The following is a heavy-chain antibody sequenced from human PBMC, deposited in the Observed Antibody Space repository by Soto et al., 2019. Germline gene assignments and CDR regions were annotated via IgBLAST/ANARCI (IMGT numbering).Heavy chain of an antibody. CDR3: ARATLSGSYYANWFDP. J-gene: IGHJ5*02. CDR2: ISAYNGNT. CDR1: GYTFTSYG. D-gene: IGHD1-26*01. Sequence: QVQLVQSGAEVKKPGASVKVSCKASGYTFTSYGISWVRQAPGQGLEWMGWISAYNGNTNYAQKLQGRVTMTTDTSTSTAYMELRSLRSDDKAVYYCARATLSGSYYANWFDPWGQGTLVTVSS. V-gene: IGHV1-18*01.